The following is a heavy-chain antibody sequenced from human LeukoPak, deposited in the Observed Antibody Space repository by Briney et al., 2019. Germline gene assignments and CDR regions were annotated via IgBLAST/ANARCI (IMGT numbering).Heavy chain of an antibody. CDR1: GFTFDDYA. D-gene: IGHD3-22*01. V-gene: IGHV3-9*01. J-gene: IGHJ4*02. CDR3: AKDMRYDSSGCYFDY. Sequence: PGGSLRLSCAASGFTFDDYAMHWVRQAPGKGLEWVSSVSWNSGSVAYADSVKGRFTISRDNAKNSLYLQMNSLRAEDTALYYCAKDMRYDSSGCYFDYWGQGTLVTVSS. CDR2: VSWNSGSV.